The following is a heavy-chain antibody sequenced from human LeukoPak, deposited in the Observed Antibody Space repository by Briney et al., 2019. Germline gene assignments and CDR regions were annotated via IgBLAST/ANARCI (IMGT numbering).Heavy chain of an antibody. CDR3: ARAVVPAATFDY. D-gene: IGHD2-2*01. CDR2: ISSSSSYT. Sequence: GGSLRLSCAASGFTFSDYYMSWIRQAPGKGLEWVSYISSSSSYTNYADSVKGRFTISRDNAKNSLYLQMNSLRAEDTAVYCCARAVVPAATFDYWGQGTLVTVSS. CDR1: GFTFSDYY. J-gene: IGHJ4*02. V-gene: IGHV3-11*06.